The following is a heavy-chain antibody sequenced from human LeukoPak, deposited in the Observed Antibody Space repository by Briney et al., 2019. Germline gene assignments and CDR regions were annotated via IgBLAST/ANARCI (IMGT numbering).Heavy chain of an antibody. CDR1: GYTFTSYY. V-gene: IGHV1-46*01. CDR3: ARASSVEAVVGPWYDFGYYCDY. J-gene: IGHJ4*02. D-gene: IGHD6-19*01. CDR2: INPSGGST. Sequence: ASVKVSCKASGYTFTSYYMHWVRQAPGQGLEWMGIINPSGGSTSYAQKFQGRVTMTRDTSTSTVYMELSSLRSEDTAVYYCARASSVEAVVGPWYDFGYYCDYWGQGTLVTVSS.